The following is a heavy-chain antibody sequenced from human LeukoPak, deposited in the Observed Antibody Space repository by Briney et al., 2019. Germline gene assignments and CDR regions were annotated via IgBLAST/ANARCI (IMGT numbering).Heavy chain of an antibody. CDR2: ISSSSSYI. CDR3: AREEGTDCGGDCYSGY. Sequence: GGSLRLSCAASGFTFSSYWMSWVRQAPGKGPEWVSSISSSSSYIYYADSVKGRFTVSRDNAKNSLYLQMNSLRAEDTAVYYCAREEGTDCGGDCYSGYWGQGTLVTVSS. V-gene: IGHV3-21*01. J-gene: IGHJ4*02. CDR1: GFTFSSYW. D-gene: IGHD2-21*02.